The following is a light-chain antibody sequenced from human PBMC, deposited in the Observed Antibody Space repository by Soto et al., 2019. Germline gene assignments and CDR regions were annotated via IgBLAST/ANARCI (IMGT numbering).Light chain of an antibody. Sequence: QSVLTQPASVSGSPGQSITISCTGTSSDVGGYNYVSWYQQHPGKAPKLMIYEVRNRPSGISSRFSGSRSGNTASLTISGLQSEDEGDYYCSAYTARSTLVFGGGTQLTVL. CDR3: SAYTARSTLV. CDR2: EVR. V-gene: IGLV2-14*01. CDR1: SSDVGGYNY. J-gene: IGLJ3*02.